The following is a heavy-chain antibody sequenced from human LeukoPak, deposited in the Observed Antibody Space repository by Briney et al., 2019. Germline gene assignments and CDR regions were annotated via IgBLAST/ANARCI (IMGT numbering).Heavy chain of an antibody. CDR1: GFTFSSYA. CDR3: ARVTTGVVPAATY. CDR2: INWNGGST. D-gene: IGHD2-2*01. Sequence: GGSLRLSCAASGFTFSSYAMSWVRQAPGKGLEWVSGINWNGGSTGYADSVKGRFTISRDNAKNSLYLQMNSLRAEDTAVYYCARVTTGVVPAATYWGQGTLVTVSS. V-gene: IGHV3-20*04. J-gene: IGHJ4*02.